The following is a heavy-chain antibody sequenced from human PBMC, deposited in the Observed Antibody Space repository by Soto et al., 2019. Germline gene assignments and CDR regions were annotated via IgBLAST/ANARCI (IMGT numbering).Heavy chain of an antibody. V-gene: IGHV4-39*07. CDR3: ARFPPAYCGGDCYSDY. CDR2: IYYSGST. CDR1: GGSISSSSYY. Sequence: SETLSLTCTVSGGSISSSSYYWGWIRQPPGKGLEWIGRIYYSGSTYYNPSLKSRVTISVDTSKNQFSLKLSSVTAADTAVYYCARFPPAYCGGDCYSDYWGQGTLVTVSS. D-gene: IGHD2-21*02. J-gene: IGHJ4*02.